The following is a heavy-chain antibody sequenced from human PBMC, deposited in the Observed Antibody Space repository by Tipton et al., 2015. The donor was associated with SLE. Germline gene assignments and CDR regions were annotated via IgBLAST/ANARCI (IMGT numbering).Heavy chain of an antibody. V-gene: IGHV4-61*02. Sequence: LRLSCTVSGGSISSGSYYWSWIRQPAGKGLEWIGRIYTSGSTNYNPSLKSRVTISVDTSKNQFSLKLSSVTAADTAVYYCARAFGAFDIWGQGTMVTVSS. D-gene: IGHD3-10*01. CDR2: IYTSGST. CDR3: ARAFGAFDI. CDR1: GGSISSGSYY. J-gene: IGHJ3*02.